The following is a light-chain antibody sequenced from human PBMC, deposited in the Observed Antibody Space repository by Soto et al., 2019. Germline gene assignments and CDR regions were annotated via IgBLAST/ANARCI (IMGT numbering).Light chain of an antibody. V-gene: IGKV1-5*01. J-gene: IGKJ1*01. CDR1: QSISSW. CDR2: DAS. CDR3: QHYGSSWT. Sequence: DIQMTQSPSTLSASLGDRVTITCRASQSISSWLAWYQQKPGKAPKLLIYDASSLESGVPSRLSGSGSGTALTLTISRLEPEDFPVYYCQHYGSSWTFGQGTKVDIK.